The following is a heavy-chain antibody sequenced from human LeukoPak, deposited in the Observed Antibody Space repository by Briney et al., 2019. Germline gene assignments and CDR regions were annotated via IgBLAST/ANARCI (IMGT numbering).Heavy chain of an antibody. CDR3: ARENGDYVDAFDI. CDR2: INPNSGGT. CDR1: GYTFTGYY. D-gene: IGHD4-17*01. J-gene: IGHJ3*02. Sequence: SVKLSCKASGYTFTGYYIHWVRHAPGQGLEWMGWINPNSGGTNYAQEFQGRVTMTRDTSISTAYLELSSLRSDDTAVYYCARENGDYVDAFDIWGQGTMVTVSS. V-gene: IGHV1-2*02.